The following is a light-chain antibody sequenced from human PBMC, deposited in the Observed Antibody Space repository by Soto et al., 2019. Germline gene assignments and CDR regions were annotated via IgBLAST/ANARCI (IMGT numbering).Light chain of an antibody. Sequence: DIQMTQSPSSLSASVGDRVTITCRASQTVNTNLNWYQQRPGKAPKLLISAASSLKSGVPSRFSGSGSGTDFTLTISSLQPEDSATYYCQHSYSTPPTFGQGTRVEIK. CDR2: AAS. J-gene: IGKJ1*01. CDR3: QHSYSTPPT. V-gene: IGKV1-39*01. CDR1: QTVNTN.